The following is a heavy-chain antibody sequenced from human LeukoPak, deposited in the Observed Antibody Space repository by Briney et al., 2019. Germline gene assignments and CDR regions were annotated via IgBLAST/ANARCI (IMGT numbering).Heavy chain of an antibody. CDR3: ARSTRILQFDY. D-gene: IGHD2/OR15-2a*01. V-gene: IGHV4-59*08. J-gene: IGHJ4*02. Sequence: SETLSLTCTVSGGSISSYYWSWIRQPPGKGLEWIGYIYYSGSTNYNPSLKSRVTISVDTSKNQFSLKLSSVTAADTAVYYCARSTRILQFDYWSQGTLVTVSS. CDR2: IYYSGST. CDR1: GGSISSYY.